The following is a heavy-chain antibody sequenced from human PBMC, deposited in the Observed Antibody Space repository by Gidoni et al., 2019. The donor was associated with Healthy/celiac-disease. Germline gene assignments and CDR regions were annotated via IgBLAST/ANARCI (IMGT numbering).Heavy chain of an antibody. Sequence: VQLVESGGRLVQPGGSLRLSCAASGFTFCAHYMDWVRQAPGQGLEWVGRTRNKANSYTTEYAASVKGRFTISRDDSKNSLYLQMNSLKTEDTAVYYCAREVPFWITGTTRYYYMDVWGKGTTVTVSS. CDR3: AREVPFWITGTTRYYYMDV. J-gene: IGHJ6*03. CDR1: GFTFCAHY. CDR2: TRNKANSYTT. D-gene: IGHD1-7*01. V-gene: IGHV3-72*01.